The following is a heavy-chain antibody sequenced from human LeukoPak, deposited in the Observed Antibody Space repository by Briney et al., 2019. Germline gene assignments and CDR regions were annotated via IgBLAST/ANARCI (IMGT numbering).Heavy chain of an antibody. D-gene: IGHD2-2*02. CDR3: ARHQCSGTRCYNFYFYGMDV. CDR2: IYYSTST. Sequence: SETLSLTCTVSGGSLTSSIDYWGWVRQPPGKGLEWIATIYYSTSTQYNPSLKSRVTMSVDTSKNQFSLKLSSMTAADTAVYYCARHQCSGTRCYNFYFYGMDVWCQGTTVTVSS. CDR1: GGSLTSSIDY. J-gene: IGHJ6*02. V-gene: IGHV4-39*01.